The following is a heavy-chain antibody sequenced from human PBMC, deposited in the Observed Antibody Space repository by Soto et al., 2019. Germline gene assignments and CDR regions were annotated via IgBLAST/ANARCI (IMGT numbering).Heavy chain of an antibody. D-gene: IGHD3-22*01. CDR3: ARGRYYYDSSVYWGY. CDR2: ISSSSSTI. V-gene: IGHV3-48*02. CDR1: GFTFSSYS. J-gene: IGHJ4*02. Sequence: EVQLVESGGGLVQPGGSLRRSCAASGFTFSSYSMNWVRQAPGKGLEWVSYISSSSSTIYYADSVKGRFTISRDNAKNSLYLQMNSLRDEDTAVYYCARGRYYYDSSVYWGYWGQGTRVTVSS.